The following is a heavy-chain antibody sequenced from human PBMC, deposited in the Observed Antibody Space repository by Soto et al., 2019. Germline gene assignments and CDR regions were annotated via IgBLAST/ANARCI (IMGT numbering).Heavy chain of an antibody. J-gene: IGHJ4*02. D-gene: IGHD3-9*01. V-gene: IGHV3-11*01. CDR3: ATATGSYYDILAGYSDY. CDR1: GFTFGDYY. Sequence: PGGSLRLSCAASGFTFGDYYMSWIRQAPEKGLEWVSYISSSGSTIYYADSVKGRFTISRDNAKNSVYLQMNSLRAEDTAVYYCATATGSYYDILAGYSDYWGQGTLVTVSS. CDR2: ISSSGSTI.